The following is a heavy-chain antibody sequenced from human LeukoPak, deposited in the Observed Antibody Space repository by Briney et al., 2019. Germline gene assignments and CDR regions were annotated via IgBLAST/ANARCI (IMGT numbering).Heavy chain of an antibody. CDR2: ISYDGSNK. Sequence: GGSLRLSCAASGFTFSSYGMHWVRQAPGKGLEWEAVISYDGSNKYYADSVKGRFTISRDNSKNTLYLQMNSLRAEDTAVYYCAKDPRVAAAGSDPSFDYWGQGTLVTVSS. J-gene: IGHJ4*02. D-gene: IGHD6-13*01. CDR3: AKDPRVAAAGSDPSFDY. CDR1: GFTFSSYG. V-gene: IGHV3-30*18.